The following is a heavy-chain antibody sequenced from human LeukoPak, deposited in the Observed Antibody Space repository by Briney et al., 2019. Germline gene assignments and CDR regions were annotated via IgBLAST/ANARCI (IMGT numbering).Heavy chain of an antibody. CDR3: ARGVVVPAARFDY. CDR2: IYYSGST. CDR1: GGSISIGGYY. J-gene: IGHJ4*02. V-gene: IGHV4-31*03. Sequence: PSETLSLTCTVSGGSISIGGYYWSWIRQHPGKGLEWIGYIYYSGSTYYNPSLKSRVTISVDTSKSQFSLKLSSVTAADTAVYYCARGVVVPAARFDYWGQGTLVTVSS. D-gene: IGHD2-2*01.